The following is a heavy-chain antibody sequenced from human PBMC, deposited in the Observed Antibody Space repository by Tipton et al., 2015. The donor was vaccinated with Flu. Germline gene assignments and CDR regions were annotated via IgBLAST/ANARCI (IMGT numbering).Heavy chain of an antibody. CDR2: TLHSGST. D-gene: IGHD1-26*01. CDR1: GDPISSSNW. J-gene: IGHJ6*02. V-gene: IGHV4-4*02. Sequence: TLSLTCTVSGDPISSSNWWTWVRQSPGKGLEWIGETLHSGSTNYKPSLKGRVTISVDKSKNQFSLNLTSVTAADTAVYYCARDPMSEGGMDVWGQGTTVIVSS. CDR3: ARDPMSEGGMDV.